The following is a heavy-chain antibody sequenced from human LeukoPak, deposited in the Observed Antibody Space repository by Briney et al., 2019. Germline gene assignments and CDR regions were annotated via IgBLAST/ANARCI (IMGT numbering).Heavy chain of an antibody. CDR1: GFTFSSYS. Sequence: TGGSLRLPCAASGFTFSSYSVNWVRQAPGKGLEWVSYISSSSSIIYYADSVKGRFTISRDNAKNSLYLQMNSLRAEDTAVYYCASQVTLAAAGLAYWGQGTLVTVSS. CDR2: ISSSSSII. V-gene: IGHV3-48*01. J-gene: IGHJ4*02. D-gene: IGHD6-13*01. CDR3: ASQVTLAAAGLAY.